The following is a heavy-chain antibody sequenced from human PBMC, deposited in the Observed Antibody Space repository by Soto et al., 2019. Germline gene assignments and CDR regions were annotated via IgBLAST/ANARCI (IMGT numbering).Heavy chain of an antibody. J-gene: IGHJ3*02. V-gene: IGHV4-59*01. Sequence: SETLSLTCTVSGGSISSYYWSWIRQPPGKGLEWIGYIYYSGSTNYNPSLKSRVTISVDTSKNQFSLKLSSVTAADTAVYYCARDYYYDSPLGAFDIWGQGTMVTVS. CDR3: ARDYYYDSPLGAFDI. D-gene: IGHD3-22*01. CDR2: IYYSGST. CDR1: GGSISSYY.